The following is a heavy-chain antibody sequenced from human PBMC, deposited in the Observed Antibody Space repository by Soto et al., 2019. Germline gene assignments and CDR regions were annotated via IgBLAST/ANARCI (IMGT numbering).Heavy chain of an antibody. D-gene: IGHD2-21*01. V-gene: IGHV1-2*02. CDR3: ARVPVGLDAPSTFLFFEY. CDR2: INPNNGGP. Sequence: ASVKVSCKVSGYTFTSYYMHWVRQAPGQGLEWMGWINPNNGGPNYAQKFQGRVTITRDTSVSTAYMELSGLISEDTAVYYCARVPVGLDAPSTFLFFEYWGQGPLFT. CDR1: GYTFTSYY. J-gene: IGHJ4*02.